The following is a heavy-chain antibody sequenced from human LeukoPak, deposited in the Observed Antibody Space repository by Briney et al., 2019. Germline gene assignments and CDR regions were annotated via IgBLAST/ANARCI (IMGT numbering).Heavy chain of an antibody. CDR3: ARGPDYYDSSGYHYYMDV. CDR1: GGSICSSSYY. J-gene: IGHJ6*03. Sequence: SETLSLTCTVSGGSICSSSYYWGWIRQPPGKGLEWIGSIYYSGSTYYNPSLKSRVTISVDTSKNQFSLKLSSVTAADTAVYYCARGPDYYDSSGYHYYMDVWGKGTTVTVSS. CDR2: IYYSGST. D-gene: IGHD3-22*01. V-gene: IGHV4-39*07.